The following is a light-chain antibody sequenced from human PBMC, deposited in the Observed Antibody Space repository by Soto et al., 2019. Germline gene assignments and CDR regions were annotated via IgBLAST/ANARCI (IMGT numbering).Light chain of an antibody. CDR1: QSVSSSY. V-gene: IGKV3-20*01. CDR2: GTS. CDR3: QHYGSSPRT. J-gene: IGKJ1*01. Sequence: EIVLTQSPGTLSLFPGERATLSCRASQSVSSSYLAWYQQKPGQAPRLLIYGTSTRATGIPDRFSGSGSGTDFTRTISRLETEDFAVYYCQHYGSSPRTFGQGSKVEVK.